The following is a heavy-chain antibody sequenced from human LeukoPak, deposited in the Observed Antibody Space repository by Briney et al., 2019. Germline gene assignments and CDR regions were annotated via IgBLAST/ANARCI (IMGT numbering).Heavy chain of an antibody. J-gene: IGHJ4*02. CDR2: IYHSGIT. V-gene: IGHV4-30-2*01. CDR3: ARDGCSSTRCYVDY. D-gene: IGHD2-2*01. Sequence: SETLSLTCTVSGGSISSGGYYWSWIRQPPGKGLEWIGYIYHSGITYYNPSLKSRVTISVDRSKNQFSLKLSSVTAADTAVYYCARDGCSSTRCYVDYWGQGTLVTVSA. CDR1: GGSISSGGYY.